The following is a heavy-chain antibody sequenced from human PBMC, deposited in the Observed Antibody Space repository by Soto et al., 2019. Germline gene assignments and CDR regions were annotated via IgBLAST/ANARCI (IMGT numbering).Heavy chain of an antibody. CDR3: ARVSKNYYDSSGYYSSFDY. D-gene: IGHD3-22*01. V-gene: IGHV4-31*03. CDR1: GGSISSGGYY. J-gene: IGHJ4*02. CDR2: IYYSGST. Sequence: SETLSLTCTVSGGSISSGGYYWSWIRQHPGKGLEWIGYIYYSGSTYCNPSLKSRVTISVDTSKNQFSLKLSSVTAADTAVYYCARVSKNYYDSSGYYSSFDYWGQGTLVTVSS.